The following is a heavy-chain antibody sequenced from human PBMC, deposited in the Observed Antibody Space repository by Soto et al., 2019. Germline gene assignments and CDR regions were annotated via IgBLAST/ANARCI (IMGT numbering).Heavy chain of an antibody. CDR3: AIHDRGYSSSWYGNNYYYYCGMDV. D-gene: IGHD6-13*01. V-gene: IGHV1-69*01. J-gene: IGHJ6*01. Sequence: QVQLVQSGAEVKKPGSSVKVSCKASGGTFSSYAISWVRQAPGQGLEWMGGIIPIFGTANYAQKFQGRVTITADESTRTDYLEMSSLKSEETAVYYCAIHDRGYSSSWYGNNYYYYCGMDVWGQGTTVTVSS. CDR1: GGTFSSYA. CDR2: IIPIFGTA.